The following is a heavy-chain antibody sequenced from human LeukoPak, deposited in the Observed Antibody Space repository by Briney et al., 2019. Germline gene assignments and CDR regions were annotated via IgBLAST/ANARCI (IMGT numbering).Heavy chain of an antibody. V-gene: IGHV3-53*04. CDR2: IYSGGST. CDR1: GFTVSSNY. J-gene: IGHJ4*02. Sequence: GGSLRLSCAASGFTVSSNYMSWVRQAPGKGLEWVSVIYSGGSTYYADSVKGRFTISRHNSENTLYLQMNSLGAEDTAVYYCARGGMDSGSYFDYWGQGTLVTVSS. CDR3: ARGGMDSGSYFDY. D-gene: IGHD1-26*01.